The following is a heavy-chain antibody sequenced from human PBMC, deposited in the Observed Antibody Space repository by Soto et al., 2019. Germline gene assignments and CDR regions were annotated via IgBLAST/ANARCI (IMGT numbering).Heavy chain of an antibody. V-gene: IGHV1-46*01. CDR3: ARDLDSSGWYRLAEYYYYYYGMDV. CDR2: INPSGGST. CDR1: GYTFTSYY. D-gene: IGHD6-19*01. J-gene: IGHJ6*02. Sequence: ASVKVSCKASGYTFTSYYMHWVRQAPGQGLEWMGIINPSGGSTSYAQKFQGRVTMTRDTSTSTVYMELSSLRSEDTAVYYCARDLDSSGWYRLAEYYYYYYGMDVWGQGTTVTVSS.